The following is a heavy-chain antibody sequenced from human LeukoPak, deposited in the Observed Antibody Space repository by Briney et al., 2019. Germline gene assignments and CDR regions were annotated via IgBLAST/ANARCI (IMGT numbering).Heavy chain of an antibody. Sequence: PSDTLSLTCTVSGGSISSYYWSWIRQPPGKALEWIGYISYIGITNYNPSLESRVTLSVDTSKHVFSLKLSSVTAADTAVYYCARGVATVPVDSWGQGTLVTVSS. D-gene: IGHD5-12*01. CDR2: ISYIGIT. CDR1: GGSISSYY. J-gene: IGHJ4*02. V-gene: IGHV4-59*13. CDR3: ARGVATVPVDS.